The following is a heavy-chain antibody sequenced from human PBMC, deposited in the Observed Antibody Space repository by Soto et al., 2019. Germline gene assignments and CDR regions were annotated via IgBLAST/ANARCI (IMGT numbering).Heavy chain of an antibody. D-gene: IGHD6-19*01. CDR3: ATDRGTSGWSRGGAFDY. V-gene: IGHV3-30-3*01. CDR1: TSTFSSYA. J-gene: IGHJ4*02. Sequence: QVQLVESGGGVVQPGRSLRLSCEVSTSTFSSYAMHWVRQAPGKGLEWVAFISYNGNSEDYADSVRGRFTISRDNSKRTLFLQMNNLRHEDTARYYCATDRGTSGWSRGGAFDYWGQGTVVTVSS. CDR2: ISYNGNSE.